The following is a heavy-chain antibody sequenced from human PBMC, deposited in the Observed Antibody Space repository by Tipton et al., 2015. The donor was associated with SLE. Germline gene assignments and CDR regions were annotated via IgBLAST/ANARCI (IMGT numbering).Heavy chain of an antibody. D-gene: IGHD1-26*01. V-gene: IGHV4-61*09. J-gene: IGHJ3*01. CDR2: VYTTGSS. Sequence: TLSLTCTVSGGSISSSSHYWSWIRQPAGKGLEWIGHVYTTGSSNYNPSLESRVTMSIDTSKNEFSLKLRSVTAADTAMYYCASLVGVSTSGAFDLWGQGTMVTVSS. CDR3: ASLVGVSTSGAFDL. CDR1: GGSISSSSHY.